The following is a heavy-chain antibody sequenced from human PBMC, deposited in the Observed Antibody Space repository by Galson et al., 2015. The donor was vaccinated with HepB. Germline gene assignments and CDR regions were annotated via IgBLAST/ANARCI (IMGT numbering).Heavy chain of an antibody. V-gene: IGHV4-59*01. J-gene: IGHJ5*02. D-gene: IGHD6-19*01. CDR3: ARVGYSSGWYWFDP. Sequence: SETLSLTCTVSGGSISSYYWSWIRQPPGKGLEWIGYIYYSGSTNYNPSLKSRVTISVDTSKNQFSLKLSSVTAADTAVYYCARVGYSSGWYWFDPWGQGTLVTVSS. CDR2: IYYSGST. CDR1: GGSISSYY.